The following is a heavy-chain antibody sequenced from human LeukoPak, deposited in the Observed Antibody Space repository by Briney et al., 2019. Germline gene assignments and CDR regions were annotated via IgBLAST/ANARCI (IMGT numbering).Heavy chain of an antibody. CDR1: GFTFSSYA. Sequence: PGRSLRLSCAASGFTFSSYAMHWVRQAPGKGLEWVAVILYDGSSKYYADSVKGRFTISRDNSKNTLYLQMNSLRAEDTAVYYCARESLDIVVVPAATASLDPWGQGTLVTVSS. J-gene: IGHJ5*02. CDR2: ILYDGSSK. CDR3: ARESLDIVVVPAATASLDP. D-gene: IGHD2-2*01. V-gene: IGHV3-30-3*01.